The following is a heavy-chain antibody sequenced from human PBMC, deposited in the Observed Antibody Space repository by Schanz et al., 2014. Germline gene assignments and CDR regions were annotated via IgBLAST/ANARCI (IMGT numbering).Heavy chain of an antibody. CDR1: GFIFGSSV. J-gene: IGHJ5*02. Sequence: EVQLLESGGGLIQPGGSLRLSCAASGFIFGSSVMAWVRQAPGKGLEWVSGITGASDHIDYAESVKGRFTISRDNAKKTLYLQMNSLRAEDTAVYYCARPALWFGDNCFDPWGQETLVTVSS. CDR2: ITGASDHI. CDR3: ARPALWFGDNCFDP. D-gene: IGHD3-10*01. V-gene: IGHV3-23*01.